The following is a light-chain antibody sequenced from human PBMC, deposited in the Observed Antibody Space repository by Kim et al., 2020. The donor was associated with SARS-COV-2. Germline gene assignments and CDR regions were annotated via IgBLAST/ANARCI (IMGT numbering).Light chain of an antibody. J-gene: IGKJ1*01. V-gene: IGKV3-15*01. Sequence: EIVMTQSPATLSVSPGERATLSCRASQSVSSNFAWYQQKPGQAPRLLIYGASTRATGIPARFSGSGSGTEFTLTISSLQSEDFAVYYCQQYNNWSRGTFGQGTKVDIK. CDR2: GAS. CDR3: QQYNNWSRGT. CDR1: QSVSSN.